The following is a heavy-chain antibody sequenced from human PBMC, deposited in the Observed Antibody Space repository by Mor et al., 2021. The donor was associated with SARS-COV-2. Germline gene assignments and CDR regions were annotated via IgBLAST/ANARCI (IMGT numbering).Heavy chain of an antibody. CDR2: LYYSGST. J-gene: IGHJ4*02. Sequence: LYYSGSTYYNPSLKSRVAISEDTSKNQFSLKLTSVTAADTAVYYCARAPRGDYFDYWGQGTLVTVSS. CDR3: ARAPRGDYFDY. D-gene: IGHD3-16*01. V-gene: IGHV4-30-4*01.